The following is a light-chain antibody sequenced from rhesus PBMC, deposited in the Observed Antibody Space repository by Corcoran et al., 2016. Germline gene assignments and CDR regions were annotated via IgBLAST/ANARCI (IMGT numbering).Light chain of an antibody. CDR1: QGISNT. CDR2: YAS. V-gene: IGKV1-33*02. J-gene: IGKJ2*01. CDR3: QHGYGTPYI. Sequence: DIHMTQSPSSLSASVGDTVTITCRASQGISNTLAWYQQKPGKVPKLLMYYASTLQSRGPSRVSGSGVGTDVILTISSLQPEDVATYYCQHGYGTPYIFGRGTKVEIK.